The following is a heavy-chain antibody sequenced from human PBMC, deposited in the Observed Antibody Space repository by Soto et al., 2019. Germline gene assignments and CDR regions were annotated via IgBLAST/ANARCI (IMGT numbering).Heavy chain of an antibody. Sequence: GGSLRLSCAASGFTFSSYEMNWVRQAPGKGLEWVSYISSSGSTIYYADSVKGRFTISRDNAKNSLYLQMNSLRAEDTAVYYCARSYFDFDIWGQGTMVIVSS. CDR1: GFTFSSYE. V-gene: IGHV3-48*03. CDR2: ISSSGSTI. J-gene: IGHJ3*02. D-gene: IGHD1-26*01. CDR3: ARSYFDFDI.